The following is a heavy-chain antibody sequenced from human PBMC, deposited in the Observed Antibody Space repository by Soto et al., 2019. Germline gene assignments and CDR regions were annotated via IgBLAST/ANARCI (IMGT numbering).Heavy chain of an antibody. Sequence: EVQLLESGGDLVQPGGSLRISCAASGFTFRTSVMAWVRRAPGKGLEWISSIVPTGSRTFYADSVNGRFTISRDNSRTTLYLQMNSLRVDDTVVYYCAAYADGPYRPPYDYWGQGTLVTVSS. V-gene: IGHV3-23*01. CDR1: GFTFRTSV. CDR2: IVPTGSRT. D-gene: IGHD4-17*01. J-gene: IGHJ4*02. CDR3: AAYADGPYRPPYDY.